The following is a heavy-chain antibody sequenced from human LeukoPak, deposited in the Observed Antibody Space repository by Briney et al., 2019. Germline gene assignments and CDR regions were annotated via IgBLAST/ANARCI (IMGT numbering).Heavy chain of an antibody. CDR2: ISSSTTYI. V-gene: IGHV3-21*01. Sequence: PGGSLRLSCAASGFRFSSYNMNWVRQAPGKGLEWVSSISSSTTYIYYADSVKGRFTISRDNAKNSLYLQMNSLRAEDTALYYCASTTRPSGPFDPWGQGTLVTVSS. CDR3: ASTTRPSGPFDP. CDR1: GFRFSSYN. D-gene: IGHD1-26*01. J-gene: IGHJ5*02.